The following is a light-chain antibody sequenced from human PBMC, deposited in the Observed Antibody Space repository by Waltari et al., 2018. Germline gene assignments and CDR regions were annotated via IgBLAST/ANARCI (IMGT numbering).Light chain of an antibody. CDR3: QKYGTRPAT. V-gene: IGKV3-20*01. CDR1: QSVGRT. CDR2: DAS. Sequence: EIVLTQSPASLSLSPGDRATLSCRASQSVGRTVAWYQQRPGQAPRLLIYDASSRATGIPDRFRCSGSGTDVSLTISRLEPEDFAVYYCQKYGTRPATFGQGTKVEVK. J-gene: IGKJ1*01.